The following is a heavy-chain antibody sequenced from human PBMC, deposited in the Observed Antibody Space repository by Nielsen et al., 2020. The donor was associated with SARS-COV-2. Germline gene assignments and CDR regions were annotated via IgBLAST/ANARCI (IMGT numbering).Heavy chain of an antibody. CDR2: LDYTGKT. Sequence: SETLSLTCSVSGGSIRSGNFLWGWIRQPPGKGLEWIGSLDYTGKTYSNPSLKSRVTMSVDTSKNQFSLKLSSVTAADTAVYYCARGPVSDEYGETVDWGQGTLVTVSS. V-gene: IGHV4-39*01. CDR3: ARGPVSDEYGETVD. D-gene: IGHD4-17*01. J-gene: IGHJ4*02. CDR1: GGSIRSGNFL.